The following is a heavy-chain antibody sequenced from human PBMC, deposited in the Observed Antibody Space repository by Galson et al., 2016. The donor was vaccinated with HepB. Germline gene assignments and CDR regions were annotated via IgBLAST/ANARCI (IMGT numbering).Heavy chain of an antibody. CDR1: GFVLSNYY. J-gene: IGHJ5*02. CDR2: ISSSSNSI. V-gene: IGHV3-21*01. CDR3: ARDRGIAAGGWFAQ. Sequence: SLRLSCAASGFVLSNYYMHWVRQAPGKGLEWVSSISSSSNSIYYADSVKGGFTISRSNANNSLLLQMNSLRSDDTAVYFCARDRGIAAGGWFAQWGQGTQVTVSS. D-gene: IGHD6-13*01.